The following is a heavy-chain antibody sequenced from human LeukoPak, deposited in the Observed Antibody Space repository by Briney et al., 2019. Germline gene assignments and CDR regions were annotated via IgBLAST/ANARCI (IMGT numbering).Heavy chain of an antibody. Sequence: GGSLRLSCAASGFTFDDYGMSWVRQAPGKGLEWVSGINWNGGSTGYADSVKGRFTISRDNAKNSLYLQMNSLRAEDTALYHCARSSGNYYYYGMDIWDQGTTVTVSS. CDR1: GFTFDDYG. CDR2: INWNGGST. V-gene: IGHV3-20*01. J-gene: IGHJ6*02. CDR3: ARSSGNYYYYGMDI.